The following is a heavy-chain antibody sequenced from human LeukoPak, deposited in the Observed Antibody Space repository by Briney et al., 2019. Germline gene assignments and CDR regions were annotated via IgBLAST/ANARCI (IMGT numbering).Heavy chain of an antibody. CDR1: GYSISSGYY. J-gene: IGHJ3*02. CDR3: ARGPYSYDSSGAFDI. Sequence: SETLSLTCTVSGYSISSGYYWGWIRQPPVKGLEWIGRISSSGSTNYNPSLKSRVTISVDTSKNQFSLKLSSVTAADTAVYFCARGPYSYDSSGAFDIWGQGTMVTVSS. D-gene: IGHD3-22*01. CDR2: ISSSGST. V-gene: IGHV4-38-2*02.